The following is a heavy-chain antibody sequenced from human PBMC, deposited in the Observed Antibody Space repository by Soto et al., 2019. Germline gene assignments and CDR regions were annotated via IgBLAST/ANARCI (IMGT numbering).Heavy chain of an antibody. D-gene: IGHD3-3*01. V-gene: IGHV3-30*18. CDR2: ITYDGSNK. Sequence: QVQLVESGGGVVQPGTSLRLSCAASGFSFSKYGIHWVRQAPGKGLEWVAIITYDGSNKYYLDSVKGRFTISRDNSRNTAFLQMDSLPAEDTATYYCAKALSEWIPTYCFDSWGQGARVTVTS. CDR3: AKALSEWIPTYCFDS. J-gene: IGHJ4*02. CDR1: GFSFSKYG.